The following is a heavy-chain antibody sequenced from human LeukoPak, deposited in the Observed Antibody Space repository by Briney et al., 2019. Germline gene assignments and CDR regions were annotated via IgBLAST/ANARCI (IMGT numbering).Heavy chain of an antibody. J-gene: IGHJ4*02. Sequence: SETLSLTCTVSGASVSRGSYYWNWIRRPAGKGLEWIGRIYTSGSTNYNPSLKSRFTISLDTSKNRFSLKLSSVTAADTAMYYCAGVIGNYDGRLDYWGQGTLVTVSS. CDR2: IYTSGST. CDR1: GASVSRGSYY. CDR3: AGVIGNYDGRLDY. D-gene: IGHD1-7*01. V-gene: IGHV4-61*02.